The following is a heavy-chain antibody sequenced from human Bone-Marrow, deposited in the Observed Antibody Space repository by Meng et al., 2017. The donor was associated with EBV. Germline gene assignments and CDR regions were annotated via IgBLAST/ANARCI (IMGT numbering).Heavy chain of an antibody. CDR2: IYWDDET. J-gene: IGHJ4*02. V-gene: IGHV2-5*02. Sequence: QITLKESGHPVINPTQTLTLTCTFSGFSLSTSGMGVAWIRQPPGKALEWLALIYWDDETRYSPALKNRLTVTKDSSKNQVVFRMANLDPADTATYYCAHRRSDSGWFGYWGQGTLVTVSS. CDR1: GFSLSTSGMG. D-gene: IGHD6-19*01. CDR3: AHRRSDSGWFGY.